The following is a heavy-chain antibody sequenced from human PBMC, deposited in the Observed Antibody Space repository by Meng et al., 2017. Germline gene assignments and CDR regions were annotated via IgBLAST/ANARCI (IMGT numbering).Heavy chain of an antibody. CDR3: ATTLSWELPTTFDY. Sequence: GGSLRLSCAASGFTFSSYAMSWVRQAPGKGLEWVSAISSSGSTIYYADSVKGRFTISRDNAKNSLYLQMNSLRAEDTAVYYCATTLSWELPTTFDYWGQGTLVTVSS. V-gene: IGHV3-48*04. J-gene: IGHJ4*02. CDR2: ISSSGSTI. CDR1: GFTFSSYA. D-gene: IGHD1-26*01.